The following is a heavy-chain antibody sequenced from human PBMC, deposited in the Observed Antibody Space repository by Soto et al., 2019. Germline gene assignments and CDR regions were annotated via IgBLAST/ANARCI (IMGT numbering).Heavy chain of an antibody. D-gene: IGHD3-16*01. V-gene: IGHV3-48*01. CDR3: VRSYVNSMDV. CDR2: ISSDTNTI. J-gene: IGHJ6*02. CDR1: GFTFSVYS. Sequence: GALRLSCAASGFTFSVYSMNWVRQAPGKGLEWISYISSDTNTIYYADSVKGRFTISRDNAKNSLYLQMNSLRAEDTAVYYCVRSYVNSMDVWGQGTTVTVSS.